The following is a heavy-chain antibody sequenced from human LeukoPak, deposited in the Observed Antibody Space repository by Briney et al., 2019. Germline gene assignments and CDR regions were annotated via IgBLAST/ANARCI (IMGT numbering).Heavy chain of an antibody. CDR3: ARHLPDRLGNWFDP. CDR1: GGSIINISHY. CDR2: IYYSGST. V-gene: IGHV4-39*01. Sequence: TSETLSLTCTVSGGSIINISHYWGWIRQPPGKGLEWIGSIYYSGSTYYNPSLKSRVSISVDTSKNQFSLKLSSVTAADTAVYYCARHLPDRLGNWFDPWGQGTLVTVSS. D-gene: IGHD3-16*01. J-gene: IGHJ5*02.